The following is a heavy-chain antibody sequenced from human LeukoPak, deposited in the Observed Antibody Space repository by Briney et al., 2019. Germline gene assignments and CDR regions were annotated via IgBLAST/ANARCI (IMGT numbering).Heavy chain of an antibody. V-gene: IGHV3-30*03. D-gene: IGHD6-13*01. CDR1: GFTFSSYG. CDR3: ARGYSSSWLGYFDY. Sequence: WGSLRLSCVAYGFTFSSYGIHWVRQAPGKRLEWVAVVSSDGSIKYNADSVKGRFTIYRDTSKNTVYLQMNSLGTEDTAFYYCARGYSSSWLGYFDYWGQGTLVTVSS. CDR2: VSSDGSIK. J-gene: IGHJ4*02.